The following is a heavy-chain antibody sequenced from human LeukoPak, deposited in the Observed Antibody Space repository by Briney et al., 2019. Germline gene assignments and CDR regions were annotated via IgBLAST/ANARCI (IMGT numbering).Heavy chain of an antibody. J-gene: IGHJ3*02. CDR2: ISGSGGST. Sequence: GGSLRLSCAASGFTFSSYAMSWVRQAPGKGLEWVSVISGSGGSTYYADSVKGRFTISRDNSKNTLYLQMNSLRAEDTAVYYCLAHVPDAFDIWGQGTMVTVSS. CDR3: LAHVPDAFDI. CDR1: GFTFSSYA. V-gene: IGHV3-23*01.